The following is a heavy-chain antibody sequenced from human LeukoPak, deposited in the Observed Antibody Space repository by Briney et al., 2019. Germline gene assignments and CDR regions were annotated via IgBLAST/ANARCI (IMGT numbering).Heavy chain of an antibody. D-gene: IGHD2-15*01. CDR2: NNGDGSTT. Sequence: GGSLRLSCVASGFSLSGCWMYWVRQAPGKGLMYISRNNGDGSTTNYADVVKGRFTMSRDNVKNTLYLQMNSLRVEDTAVYYCARDPRNVGLAPWGQGTLVTVSS. J-gene: IGHJ5*02. CDR1: GFSLSGCW. V-gene: IGHV3-74*01. CDR3: ARDPRNVGLAP.